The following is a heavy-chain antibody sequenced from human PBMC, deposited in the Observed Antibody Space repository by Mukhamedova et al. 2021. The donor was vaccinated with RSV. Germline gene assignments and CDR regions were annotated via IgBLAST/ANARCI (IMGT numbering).Heavy chain of an antibody. CDR2: INWNGDK. CDR1: GFSLSTNIVG. J-gene: IGHJ2*01. Sequence: GFSLSTNIVGVGWIRQPPGKALEWLAVINWNGDKRYNPSLESRLTISKDTSKNLVVLTMTNVDPVDTANSYCAHRSGLYGSGSYF. V-gene: IGHV2-5*01. D-gene: IGHD3-10*01. CDR3: AHRSGLYGSGSYF.